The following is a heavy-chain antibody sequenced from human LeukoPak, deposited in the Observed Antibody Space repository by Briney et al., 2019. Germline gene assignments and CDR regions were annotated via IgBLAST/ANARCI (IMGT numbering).Heavy chain of an antibody. V-gene: IGHV4-59*01. CDR2: IYYSGST. CDR1: GGSISSYY. J-gene: IGHJ6*03. CDR3: ARDATYYDFWSGYHYYYYMDV. Sequence: PSETLSLTCTVSGGSISSYYWSWIRQPPGKGLEWIGYIYYSGSTNYNPSLKSRVTISVDTSKNQFSLKLSSVTAADTAVYYCARDATYYDFWSGYHYYYYMDVWGKGTTVTVSS. D-gene: IGHD3-3*01.